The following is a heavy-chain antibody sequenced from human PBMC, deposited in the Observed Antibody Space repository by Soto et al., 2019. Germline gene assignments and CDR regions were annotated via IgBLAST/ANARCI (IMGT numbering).Heavy chain of an antibody. CDR2: MNPSRGNT. D-gene: IGHD6-13*01. Sequence: QVQLVQSGAEVKKPGASVKVSCQASGSTFTSYDINWVRQATGQGLEWMGWMNPSRGNTGYAGEFQGRVTMTSNTSTSTAYMELSSLRPEDTAVYYCASGGSSTSYYYHMDVWGQGTTVTVSS. CDR3: ASGGSSTSYYYHMDV. J-gene: IGHJ6*02. V-gene: IGHV1-8*01. CDR1: GSTFTSYD.